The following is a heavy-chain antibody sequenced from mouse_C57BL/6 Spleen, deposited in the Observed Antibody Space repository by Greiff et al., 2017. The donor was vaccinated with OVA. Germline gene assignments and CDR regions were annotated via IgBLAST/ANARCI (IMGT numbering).Heavy chain of an antibody. CDR3: AREGVYDGYYLFDY. D-gene: IGHD2-3*01. CDR2: IDPSDSDT. V-gene: IGHV1-52*01. CDR1: GYTFTSYW. J-gene: IGHJ2*01. Sequence: QVQLQQPGAELVRPGSSVKLSCKASGYTFTSYWMHWVKQRPIQGLEWIGNIDPSDSDTHYNQKFKDKATLTVDKSSSTAYMQLSSLTSEDSAVYYCAREGVYDGYYLFDYWGQGTTLTVSS.